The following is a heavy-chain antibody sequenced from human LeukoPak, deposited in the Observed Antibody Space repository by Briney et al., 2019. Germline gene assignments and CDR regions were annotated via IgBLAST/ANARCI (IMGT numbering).Heavy chain of an antibody. V-gene: IGHV3-23*01. CDR3: ATSIAARPDAFDI. D-gene: IGHD6-6*01. Sequence: PGGSLRLSCAASGFTFSSYAMSWVRQAPGKGLEWVSAISGSGGSTYYADSVKGRFTISRDNSKNTLYLQMNSLRAEDTAVYYCATSIAARPDAFDIWGQGTMVTVSS. CDR2: ISGSGGST. J-gene: IGHJ3*02. CDR1: GFTFSSYA.